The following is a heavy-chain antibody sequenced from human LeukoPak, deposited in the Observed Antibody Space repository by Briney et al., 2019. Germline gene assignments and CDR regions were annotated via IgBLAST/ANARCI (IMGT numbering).Heavy chain of an antibody. J-gene: IGHJ4*02. CDR3: ARDGPTAYYKFFDY. Sequence: PSETLSLTCAVSGGSISSSNWWSWVRQPPGKGLEWIGEIYHSGSTNYNPSLKSRVTLSVDESKTQFSLKLSSVTAADTAVYYCARDGPTAYYKFFDYWGQGTLVTVSS. V-gene: IGHV4-4*02. CDR1: GGSISSSNW. D-gene: IGHD1-26*01. CDR2: IYHSGST.